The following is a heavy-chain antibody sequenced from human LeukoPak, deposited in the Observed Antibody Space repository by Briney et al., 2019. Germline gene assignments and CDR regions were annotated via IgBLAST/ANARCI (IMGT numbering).Heavy chain of an antibody. CDR1: GFTFSSYA. CDR2: ISYDGSNK. CDR3: ARVPTSIAARYFDY. J-gene: IGHJ4*02. Sequence: GGSLRLSCAASGFTFSSYAMHWVRQAPGKGLEWVAVISYDGSNKYYADSVKGRFTISRDNSKNTLYLQMNSLRAEDTAVYYCARVPTSIAARYFDYWGQGTLVTVSS. D-gene: IGHD6-6*01. V-gene: IGHV3-30*04.